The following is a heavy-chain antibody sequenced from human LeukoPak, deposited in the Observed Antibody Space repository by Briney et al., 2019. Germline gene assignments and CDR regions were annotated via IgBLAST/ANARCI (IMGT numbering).Heavy chain of an antibody. Sequence: GGSLRLSCVASGFTFSGSVINWVRQASGKGLEWVGRIRTKANNYATLYTASVKGRFSISRDDSNNTAYLQMNSLKTEDTAVYYCSRHEALPGDYWGQGTLVTVSS. CDR1: GFTFSGSV. CDR3: SRHEALPGDY. CDR2: IRTKANNYAT. D-gene: IGHD2-21*02. J-gene: IGHJ4*02. V-gene: IGHV3-73*01.